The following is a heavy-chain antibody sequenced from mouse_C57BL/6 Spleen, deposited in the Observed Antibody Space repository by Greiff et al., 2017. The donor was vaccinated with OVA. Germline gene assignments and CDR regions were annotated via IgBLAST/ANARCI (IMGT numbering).Heavy chain of an antibody. J-gene: IGHJ3*01. CDR3: ATITTVERFAY. V-gene: IGHV2-6*01. CDR2: ICGVGST. D-gene: IGHD1-1*01. Sequence: VMLVESGPGLVAPSQSLSITCTVSGFSLTSYGVDWVRQSPGKGLEWLGVICGVGSTNYNSALKSRLSISKDNSKSQVFLKMNSLQTDDTAMYYCATITTVERFAYWGQGTLVTVSA. CDR1: GFSLTSYG.